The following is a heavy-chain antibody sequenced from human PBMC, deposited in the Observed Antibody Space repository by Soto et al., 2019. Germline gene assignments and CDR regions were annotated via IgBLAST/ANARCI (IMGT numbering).Heavy chain of an antibody. D-gene: IGHD3-22*01. J-gene: IGHJ5*02. V-gene: IGHV1-69*13. CDR3: ARDRGPSSGYYPYWFDP. Sequence: SVKVSCKASGGTFSSYAISWVRQAPGQGLEWMGEIIPIFGTANYAQKFQGRVTITADESTSTAYMELSSLRSEDTAVYYCARDRGPSSGYYPYWFDPWGQRTPVTVSS. CDR1: GGTFSSYA. CDR2: IIPIFGTA.